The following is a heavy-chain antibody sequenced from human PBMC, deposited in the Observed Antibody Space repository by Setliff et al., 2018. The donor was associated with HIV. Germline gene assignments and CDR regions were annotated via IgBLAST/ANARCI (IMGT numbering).Heavy chain of an antibody. Sequence: GGSLRLSCAASGFNFMNYAMSWVRQAPGKGLAWVSTISGSGGNPYYADSVKGRFTISRDNSNNMLFLQMNSLGTEDTAVYYCARSGGDCSGISCYSLWFDPWGHGTLVTVSS. CDR3: ARSGGDCSGISCYSLWFDP. CDR1: GFNFMNYA. D-gene: IGHD2-15*01. J-gene: IGHJ5*02. V-gene: IGHV3-23*01. CDR2: ISGSGGNP.